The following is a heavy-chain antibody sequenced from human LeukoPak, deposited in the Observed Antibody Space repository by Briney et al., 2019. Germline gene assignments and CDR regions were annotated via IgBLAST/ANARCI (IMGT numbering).Heavy chain of an antibody. Sequence: ASVKVSCKASGYTFTSYDINWVRQATGQGLEWMGWMNPNSGNTGYAQKFQGRVTMTRNTSISTAYMELSSLRSEDTAVYYCARGTRQRITIFGVVIQPSSSGGYYYYMDVWGKGTTVTVSS. D-gene: IGHD3-3*01. J-gene: IGHJ6*03. V-gene: IGHV1-8*01. CDR2: MNPNSGNT. CDR1: GYTFTSYD. CDR3: ARGTRQRITIFGVVIQPSSSGGYYYYMDV.